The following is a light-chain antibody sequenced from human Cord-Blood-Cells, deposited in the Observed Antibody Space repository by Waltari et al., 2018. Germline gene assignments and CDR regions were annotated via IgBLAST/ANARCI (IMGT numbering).Light chain of an antibody. CDR3: QQSYSTPLT. V-gene: IGKV1-39*01. CDR2: AAS. CDR1: QSISSY. Sequence: ESVGARVTITCRASQSISSYLNWYQQKPGKAPKLLIYAASSLQSGVPSRFSGSGSGTDFTLTISSLQPEDFATYYCQQSYSTPLTFGGGTKVEIK. J-gene: IGKJ4*01.